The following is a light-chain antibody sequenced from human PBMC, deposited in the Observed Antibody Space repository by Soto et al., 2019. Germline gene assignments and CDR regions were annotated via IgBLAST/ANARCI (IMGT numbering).Light chain of an antibody. CDR1: PSDIGYYNY. CDR2: QVT. Sequence: QSVLTQPASVSGSPGQSITISCTGTPSDIGYYNYVSWFQQHPGKAPKLIISQVTNRPSGISTRFSGSNPGNTSSLTISGCQAEDEARYYFSSNESGSTYVFGTGTKVTFL. V-gene: IGLV2-14*01. J-gene: IGLJ1*01. CDR3: SSNESGSTYV.